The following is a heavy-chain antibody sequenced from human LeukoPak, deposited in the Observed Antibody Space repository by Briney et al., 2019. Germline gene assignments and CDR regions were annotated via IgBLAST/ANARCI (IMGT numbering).Heavy chain of an antibody. V-gene: IGHV3-49*04. CDR2: IRNQACGGST. J-gene: IGHJ6*02. D-gene: IGHD5-12*01. CDR3: TRGGIVATIGYGMYV. Sequence: GGSLRLSCTASESTFSGYALRWVRQPPGKGREGVALIRNQACGGSTEYAASMEGRFSISRDNSKTIAYLQMNSLQAEETVVYCCTRGGIVATIGYGMYVWGQGTTVTVSS. CDR1: ESTFSGYA.